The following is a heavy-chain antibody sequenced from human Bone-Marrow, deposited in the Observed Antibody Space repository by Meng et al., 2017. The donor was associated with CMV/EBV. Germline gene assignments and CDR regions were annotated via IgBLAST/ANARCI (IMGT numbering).Heavy chain of an antibody. CDR2: IKQDGSEK. D-gene: IGHD3-3*01. J-gene: IGHJ6*02. V-gene: IGHV3-7*01. Sequence: GESLKISCAASGFTFSSYWMSWVRQAPGKGLEWVANIKQDGSEKYYVDSVKGRFTISRDNAKNSLYLQMNSLRAEDTAVYYCAREITTIFGVVNTYYYYYGMDVWGQGTTVTVSS. CDR3: AREITTIFGVVNTYYYYYGMDV. CDR1: GFTFSSYW.